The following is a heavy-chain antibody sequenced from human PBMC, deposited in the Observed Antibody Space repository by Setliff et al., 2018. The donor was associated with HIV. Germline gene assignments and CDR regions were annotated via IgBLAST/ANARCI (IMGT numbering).Heavy chain of an antibody. D-gene: IGHD7-27*01. V-gene: IGHV4-38-2*02. Sequence: SETLSLTCTVSGYSISSGYYWGWIRQPPGKGLEWIGGIYHSGSTYYNPSLKSRVTMSVGTSANQFSLRLSSVTAADTAVYYCARQTGDFDSYYSLDVWGQGTTVTVSS. CDR1: GYSISSGYY. CDR2: IYHSGST. CDR3: ARQTGDFDSYYSLDV. J-gene: IGHJ6*02.